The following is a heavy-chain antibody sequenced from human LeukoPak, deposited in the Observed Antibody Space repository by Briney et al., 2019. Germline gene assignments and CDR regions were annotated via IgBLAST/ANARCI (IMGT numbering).Heavy chain of an antibody. J-gene: IGHJ5*02. CDR2: IYYSGST. Sequence: SETLSLTCTVSGGSISSSSYYWGWIRQPPGKGLEWIGSIYYSGSTNYNPSLKSRVTISVDTSKNQFSLKLSSVTAADTAVYYCARGTITMVRGENWFDPWGQGTLVTVSS. CDR1: GGSISSSSYY. V-gene: IGHV4-39*07. D-gene: IGHD3-10*01. CDR3: ARGTITMVRGENWFDP.